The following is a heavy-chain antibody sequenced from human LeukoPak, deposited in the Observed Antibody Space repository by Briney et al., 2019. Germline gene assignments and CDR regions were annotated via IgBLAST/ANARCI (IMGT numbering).Heavy chain of an antibody. CDR2: INHSGST. Sequence: SETLSLTCAVYGGSFSGYYWSWICQPPGKGLEWIGEINHSGSTNYNPSLKSRVTISVDTSRNQFSLKLSSATAADTAVYYCARRPTGPYYFDYWGQGTLVTVSS. J-gene: IGHJ4*02. CDR1: GGSFSGYY. V-gene: IGHV4-34*01. D-gene: IGHD6-6*01. CDR3: ARRPTGPYYFDY.